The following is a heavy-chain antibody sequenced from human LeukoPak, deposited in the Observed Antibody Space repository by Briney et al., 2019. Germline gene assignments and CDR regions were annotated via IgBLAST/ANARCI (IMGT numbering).Heavy chain of an antibody. CDR1: GFTFSSYA. CDR3: ARVKGWFGEYPIDY. J-gene: IGHJ4*02. V-gene: IGHV3-30-3*01. CDR2: ISYDGSNK. D-gene: IGHD3-10*01. Sequence: GGSLRLSCAASGFTFSSYAMHWVRQAPGKGLEWVAVISYDGSNKYYADSVKGRFTISRDNSKNTLYLQMNSLRAEDTAVYYCARVKGWFGEYPIDYWGQGTLVTVSS.